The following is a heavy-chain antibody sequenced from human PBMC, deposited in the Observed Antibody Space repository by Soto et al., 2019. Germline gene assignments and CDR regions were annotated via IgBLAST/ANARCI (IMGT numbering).Heavy chain of an antibody. J-gene: IGHJ5*02. CDR2: IIPIFGTA. CDR3: ATDFKYGSGSYYNLIRFAP. V-gene: IGHV1-69*06. CDR1: GGTFSSYA. Sequence: GASVKVSCKASGGTFSSYAISWVRQAPGQGLEWMGGIIPIFGTANYAQKFQGRVTMTEDTSTDTAYMELSSLRSEDTAVYYCATDFKYGSGSYYNLIRFAPWGQGTLVTVSS. D-gene: IGHD3-10*01.